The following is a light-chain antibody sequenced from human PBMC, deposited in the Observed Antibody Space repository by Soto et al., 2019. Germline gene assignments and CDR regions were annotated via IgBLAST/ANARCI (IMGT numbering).Light chain of an antibody. Sequence: QSVLTQPPSVSAAPGQTVTISCSGSTSDIGSNYVSWYQQLPGTAPKLLIYENHNRPAGIPDRFSGSKSGTSATLGITGLQTGDEADYYCGSWDSSLRIGVFGGGTKLTVL. CDR2: ENH. V-gene: IGLV1-51*01. CDR3: GSWDSSLRIGV. J-gene: IGLJ2*01. CDR1: TSDIGSNY.